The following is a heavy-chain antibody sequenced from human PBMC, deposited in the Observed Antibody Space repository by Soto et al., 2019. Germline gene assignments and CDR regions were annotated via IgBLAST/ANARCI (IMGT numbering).Heavy chain of an antibody. CDR2: IYYSGST. D-gene: IGHD6-13*01. J-gene: IGHJ6*02. Sequence: SETLALPCAVSGCSMSSGDYYWSWIRQPPGKGLEWIGYIYYSGSTYYNPSLKSRVTISVDTSKNQFSLKLSSVTAADTAVYYCARIGIAGASDLYGMDVWGQGTTVTVSS. CDR1: GCSMSSGDYY. CDR3: ARIGIAGASDLYGMDV. V-gene: IGHV4-30-4*01.